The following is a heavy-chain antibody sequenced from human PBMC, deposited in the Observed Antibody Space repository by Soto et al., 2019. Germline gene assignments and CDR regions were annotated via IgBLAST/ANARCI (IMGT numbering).Heavy chain of an antibody. CDR3: ASQYDSSGYFPFDY. Sequence: SETLSLTCTASGGSISSYYWSWIRQPAGKGLEWIGRIYTSGSTNYNPSLKSRVTMSVDTSKNQFSLKLSSVTAADTAVYYCASQYDSSGYFPFDYWGQGTLVTVSS. CDR2: IYTSGST. D-gene: IGHD3-22*01. J-gene: IGHJ4*02. V-gene: IGHV4-4*07. CDR1: GGSISSYY.